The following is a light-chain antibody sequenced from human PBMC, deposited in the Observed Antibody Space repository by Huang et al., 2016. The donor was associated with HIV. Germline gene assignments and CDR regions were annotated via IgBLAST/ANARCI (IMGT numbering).Light chain of an antibody. CDR3: QQYGGSPPFT. CDR1: QSVSNNY. CDR2: GAH. J-gene: IGKJ3*01. V-gene: IGKV3-20*01. Sequence: EIVLTQSPGTLSLSTGERATLSCRASQSVSNNYLAWLQHKRGQAPRLLIYGAHNRATGIPDRFNGSGSGTDFTLTIDRLQSEDCAVYYCQQYGGSPPFTFGPGIKVDLK.